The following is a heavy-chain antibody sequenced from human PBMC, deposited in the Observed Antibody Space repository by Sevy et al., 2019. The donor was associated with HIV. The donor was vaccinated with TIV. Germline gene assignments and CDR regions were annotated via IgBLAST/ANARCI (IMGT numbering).Heavy chain of an antibody. J-gene: IGHJ6*02. CDR3: TRTSYYYDSGSYYGMDV. CDR2: IRSKTYGGTI. Sequence: GGFLRLSCTPSGFTSGDYILTWFRQAPGKGLEWVGFIRSKTYGGTIEYAASVKGRITISRDDSKNIAYLRMNSLKTEDTAVYYCTRTSYYYDSGSYYGMDVWGQGTTVTVSS. CDR1: GFTSGDYI. D-gene: IGHD3-10*01. V-gene: IGHV3-49*03.